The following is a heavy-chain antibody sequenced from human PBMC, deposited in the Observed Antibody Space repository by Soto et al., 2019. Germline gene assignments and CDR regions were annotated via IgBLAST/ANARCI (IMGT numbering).Heavy chain of an antibody. CDR1: GFTFSTYA. Sequence: QVQLVESGGGVVQPGRSLRLSCAASGFTFSTYAIHWVRQAPGKGLEWVAFIWDDGSNKYYADTVKGRFTVARDNSKNTLYLQMNSLRAEDPAVYYCARDPPASGWTFDFWGQGTLVTVSS. V-gene: IGHV3-33*01. CDR2: IWDDGSNK. CDR3: ARDPPASGWTFDF. J-gene: IGHJ4*02. D-gene: IGHD6-19*01.